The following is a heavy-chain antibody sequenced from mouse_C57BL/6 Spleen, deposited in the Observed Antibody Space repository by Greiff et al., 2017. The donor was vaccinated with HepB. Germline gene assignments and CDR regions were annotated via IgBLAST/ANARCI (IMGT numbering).Heavy chain of an antibody. J-gene: IGHJ3*01. Sequence: EVQLVESGGGLVKPGGSLKLSCAASGFTFSSYAMSWVRQTPEKRLEWVATISDGGSYTYYPDNVKGRFTISRDNAKNNLYLQMSHLKSEDTAMYYCARSIYYDYDERTWFAYWGQGTLVTVSA. CDR2: ISDGGSYT. V-gene: IGHV5-4*01. CDR3: ARSIYYDYDERTWFAY. D-gene: IGHD2-4*01. CDR1: GFTFSSYA.